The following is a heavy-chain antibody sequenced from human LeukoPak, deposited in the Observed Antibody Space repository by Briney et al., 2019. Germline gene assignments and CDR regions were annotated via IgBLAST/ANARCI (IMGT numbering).Heavy chain of an antibody. CDR3: ARTPREAPGILEYAFDI. Sequence: ASVKVSCKASGGTFSSYAISWVRQAAGQGREWMGGIIPIFGTANYAQKFQGRVTITADESTSTAYMELSSLRSEDTAVYYCARTPREAPGILEYAFDIWGQGTMVTVSS. CDR1: GGTFSSYA. V-gene: IGHV1-69*13. J-gene: IGHJ3*02. D-gene: IGHD2-15*01. CDR2: IIPIFGTA.